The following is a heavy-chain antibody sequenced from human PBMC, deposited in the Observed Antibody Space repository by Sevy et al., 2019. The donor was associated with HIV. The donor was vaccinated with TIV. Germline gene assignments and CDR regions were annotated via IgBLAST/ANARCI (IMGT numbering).Heavy chain of an antibody. D-gene: IGHD2-21*02. CDR2: IRSRGSTE. V-gene: IGHV3-11*01. J-gene: IGHJ4*02. CDR3: EGEADYYFGS. CDR1: GFTFTDYH. Sequence: GGSLRLSCEASGFTFTDYHMTWIRQAPGNGLEGVAYIRSRGSTEHYADSVKGRFTISRDNVENSLYLQMDSLRGEDPAVYYCEGEADYYFGSWGQGSLVTVSS.